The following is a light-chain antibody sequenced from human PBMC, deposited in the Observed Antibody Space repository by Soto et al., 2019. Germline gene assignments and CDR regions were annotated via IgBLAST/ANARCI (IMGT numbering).Light chain of an antibody. CDR2: GNS. CDR3: QSYDNSLSVYV. CDR1: SSNIETNL. J-gene: IGLJ1*01. V-gene: IGLV1-40*01. Sequence: QSVLTQPPSASGTPGQRVTISCSGSSSNIETNLVHWYQHLPGASPKLLIYGNSNRPSGVPDRFSGSKSGTSASLAITGLQAEDEADYYCQSYDNSLSVYVFGTGTKVTVL.